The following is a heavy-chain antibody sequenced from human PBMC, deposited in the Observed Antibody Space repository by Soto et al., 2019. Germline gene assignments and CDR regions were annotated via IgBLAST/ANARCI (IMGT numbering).Heavy chain of an antibody. Sequence: SVKVSCKALRGTFTNYAFSWVRQAPGQGLEWMGGIMPFFGSGNYAQKFQGRINITADESTSSVYLELTSLRSEDTAVYYCAREIRYSSSSGPYYYYYGMDVWGQGTTVTVSS. CDR2: IMPFFGSG. V-gene: IGHV1-69*13. CDR3: AREIRYSSSSGPYYYYYGMDV. J-gene: IGHJ6*02. D-gene: IGHD6-6*01. CDR1: RGTFTNYA.